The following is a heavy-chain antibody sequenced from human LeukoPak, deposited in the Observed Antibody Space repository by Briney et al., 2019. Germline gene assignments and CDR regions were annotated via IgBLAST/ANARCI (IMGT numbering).Heavy chain of an antibody. J-gene: IGHJ4*02. V-gene: IGHV3-30*02. CDR2: IRYDGSNK. Sequence: GVSLRLSCAASGFTFSSYGMHWVRQAPGKGLEWVAFIRYDGSNKYYADSVKGRFTISRHNSKNTLYLQMNSLRAEDTAVYYCAKNSYDILTFDYWGQGTLVTVSS. CDR3: AKNSYDILTFDY. CDR1: GFTFSSYG. D-gene: IGHD3-9*01.